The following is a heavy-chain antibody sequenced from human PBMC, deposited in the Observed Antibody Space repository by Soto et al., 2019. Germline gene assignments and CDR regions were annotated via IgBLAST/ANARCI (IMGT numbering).Heavy chain of an antibody. CDR1: GFAFSNCA. CDR2: IKTSGDTT. D-gene: IGHD2-21*02. J-gene: IGHJ4*02. Sequence: EVQLLESGGDLVQPGGSLRLSCAASGFAFSNCAMSWVRQAPGKGLEWVSTIKTSGDTTFYADPVKGRFTTSRDDSKNTLYLQMNSLRAEDTATYYCTNDVTGDIGADFWGQGTPVTVSS. V-gene: IGHV3-23*05. CDR3: TNDVTGDIGADF.